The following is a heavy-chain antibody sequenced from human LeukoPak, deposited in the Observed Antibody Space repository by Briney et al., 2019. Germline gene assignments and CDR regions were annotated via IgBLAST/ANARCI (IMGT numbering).Heavy chain of an antibody. CDR3: ARGGRAAATSLGL. CDR2: IDSSGAT. Sequence: MASQTLSLTCTVSGASVTSGGSYWTWIRQHPVKGLEWIGNIDSSGATHYNPSLKSRITISVDTSKNQFSLELNSVTAADTAVYYCARGGRAAATSLGLWGQGTLVTVSS. V-gene: IGHV4-31*03. D-gene: IGHD6-25*01. J-gene: IGHJ4*02. CDR1: GASVTSGGSY.